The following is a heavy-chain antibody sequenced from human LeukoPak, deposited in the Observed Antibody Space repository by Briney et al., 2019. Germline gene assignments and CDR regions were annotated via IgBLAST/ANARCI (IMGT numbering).Heavy chain of an antibody. D-gene: IGHD5-18*01. Sequence: PSETLSLTCTVSGGSISSYYWSWIRQPPGKGLEWIGYIYYIGSTNYNPSLKSRVTISVDTSKNQFSLKLSSVTAADTAVYYCARGFSGYSYGTDYYYGMDVWGQGTTVTVSS. J-gene: IGHJ6*02. CDR1: GGSISSYY. CDR3: ARGFSGYSYGTDYYYGMDV. V-gene: IGHV4-59*01. CDR2: IYYIGST.